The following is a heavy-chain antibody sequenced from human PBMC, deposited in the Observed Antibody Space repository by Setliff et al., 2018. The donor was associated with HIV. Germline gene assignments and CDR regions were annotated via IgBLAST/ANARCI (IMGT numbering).Heavy chain of an antibody. CDR1: GFTLSDHY. J-gene: IGHJ3*02. CDR3: TTSDYDYVWGTTKGAFDI. V-gene: IGHV3-72*01. D-gene: IGHD3-16*01. Sequence: PGGSLRLSCAASGFTLSDHYMDWVRQAPGKGPEWFGRIRPKGKSSTTEYAASVKGRFIMSRDDSKNSLYLQMNSLKTEDTAVYYCTTSDYDYVWGTTKGAFDIWGQGTMVTVSS. CDR2: IRPKGKSSTT.